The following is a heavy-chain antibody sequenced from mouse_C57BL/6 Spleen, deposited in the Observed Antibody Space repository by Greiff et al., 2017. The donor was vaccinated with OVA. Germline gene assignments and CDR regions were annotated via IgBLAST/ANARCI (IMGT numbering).Heavy chain of an antibody. CDR3: DSKTDYDGSSDAMDY. V-gene: IGHV14-2*01. CDR1: GFNIKDYY. CDR2: IDPEDGET. J-gene: IGHJ4*01. Sequence: VQLQQSGAELVKPGASVKLSCTASGFNIKDYYMHWVKQRTEQGLEWIGRIDPEDGETKYAPKFQGKATIAADTSSNTAYLQLSSLTSEDTAVYDSDSKTDYDGSSDAMDYWGQGTSVTVSS. D-gene: IGHD1-1*01.